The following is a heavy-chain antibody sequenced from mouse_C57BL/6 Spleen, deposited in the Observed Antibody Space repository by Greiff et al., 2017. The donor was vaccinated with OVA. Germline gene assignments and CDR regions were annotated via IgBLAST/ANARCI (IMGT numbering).Heavy chain of an antibody. Sequence: VQLQQSGPELVKPGASVKISCKASGYAFSSSWMNWVKQRPGKGLEWIGRIYPGDGDTNYNGKFKGKATLTADKSSSTAYMQLSSLTSEDSAVYFCASGDYDGGFAYWGQGTLVTVSA. CDR3: ASGDYDGGFAY. V-gene: IGHV1-82*01. J-gene: IGHJ3*01. D-gene: IGHD2-4*01. CDR2: IYPGDGDT. CDR1: GYAFSSSW.